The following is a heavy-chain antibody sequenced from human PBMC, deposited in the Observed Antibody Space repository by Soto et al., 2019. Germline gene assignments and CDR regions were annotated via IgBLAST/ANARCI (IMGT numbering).Heavy chain of an antibody. D-gene: IGHD3-10*01. Sequence: GASVKVSCKVSGYTLTELSMHWVRQAPGKGLEWMGGFDPEDGETIYAQKFQGRVTMTEDTSTDTAYMELSSLRSEDTAVYYCATEGGITMVRGAPHYYYYGMDVWGQGTTVTVSS. J-gene: IGHJ6*02. CDR2: FDPEDGET. V-gene: IGHV1-24*01. CDR3: ATEGGITMVRGAPHYYYYGMDV. CDR1: GYTLTELS.